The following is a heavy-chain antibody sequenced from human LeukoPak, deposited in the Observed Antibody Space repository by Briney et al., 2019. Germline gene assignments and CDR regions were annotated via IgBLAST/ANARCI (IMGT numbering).Heavy chain of an antibody. CDR3: AKVARKVVVAAQFDY. CDR2: IKQDGTEK. V-gene: IGHV3-7*03. D-gene: IGHD2-15*01. Sequence: PGGSLRLSCAASGFTFTTYWMSWVRQAPGKGLEWVANIKQDGTEKYYVDSVKGRFTISRDNAKNSLYLQMNSLRAEDTALYYCAKVARKVVVAAQFDYWGQGTLVTVSS. J-gene: IGHJ4*02. CDR1: GFTFTTYW.